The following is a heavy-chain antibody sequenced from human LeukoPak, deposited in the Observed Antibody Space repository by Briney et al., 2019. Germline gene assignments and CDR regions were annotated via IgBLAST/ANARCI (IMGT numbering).Heavy chain of an antibody. CDR1: GFTFSSYA. V-gene: IGHV3-74*01. J-gene: IGHJ1*01. CDR3: VRDLGGRSGH. Sequence: GGSLRLSCAASGFTFSSYAMSWVRQAPGKGLEWVSRSNEDGSTTNYADSVKGRFTISRDNARNTLYLQMNSLRADDTAVYYCVRDLGGRSGHWGPGTLVTVSS. D-gene: IGHD1-26*01. CDR2: SNEDGSTT.